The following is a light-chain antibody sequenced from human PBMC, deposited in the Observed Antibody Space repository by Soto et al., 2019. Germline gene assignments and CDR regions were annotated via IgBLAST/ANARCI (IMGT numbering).Light chain of an antibody. CDR2: EVV. V-gene: IGLV2-8*01. Sequence: QSVLTQPPSASGSPGQSVTISCTGTKNDIGLYDFVSWYQHHPGKAPRLIIYEVVQRPSGVPDRFSGSKSGNTASLTVSGLQAADEADYFCKSYAGSNNYVLGSGTKVT. CDR1: KNDIGLYDF. CDR3: KSYAGSNNYV. J-gene: IGLJ1*01.